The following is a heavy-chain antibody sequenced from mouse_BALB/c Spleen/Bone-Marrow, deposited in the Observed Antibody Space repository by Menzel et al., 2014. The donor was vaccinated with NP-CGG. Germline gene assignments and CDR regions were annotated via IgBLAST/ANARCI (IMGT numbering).Heavy chain of an antibody. CDR2: VNPNNGGT. CDR3: ARYLYGNYFDY. D-gene: IGHD2-1*01. Sequence: VQLKESGPDLVKPGASVTISCKASGYSFTGYYMHWVKQSHGKSLEWIGLVNPNNGGTSYNQKFKGKAILTVDKSSSTAYMELRSLTSEDSAVNYCARYLYGNYFDYWGQGTTLTVSS. J-gene: IGHJ2*01. V-gene: IGHV1-26*01. CDR1: GYSFTGYY.